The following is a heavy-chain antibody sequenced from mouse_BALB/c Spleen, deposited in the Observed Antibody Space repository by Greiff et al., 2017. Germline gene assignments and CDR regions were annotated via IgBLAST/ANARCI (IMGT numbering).Heavy chain of an antibody. CDR3: ARGAYYGSSSYYFEY. Sequence: EVKLVESGGGLVQPGGSRKLSCAASGFTFSSFGMHWVRQAPEKGLEWVAYISSGSSTIYYADTVKGRFTISRDNPKNTLFLQMTSLRSEDTAMYYCARGAYYGSSSYYFEYWGQGTTLTVSS. D-gene: IGHD1-1*01. CDR1: GFTFSSFG. J-gene: IGHJ2*01. CDR2: ISSGSSTI. V-gene: IGHV5-17*02.